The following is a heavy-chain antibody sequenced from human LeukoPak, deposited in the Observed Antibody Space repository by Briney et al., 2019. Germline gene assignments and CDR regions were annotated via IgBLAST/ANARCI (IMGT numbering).Heavy chain of an antibody. CDR2: IYYRGST. D-gene: IGHD3-3*01. CDR3: ARESFRSGYYQSSYYHMDV. V-gene: IGHV4-39*07. J-gene: IGHJ6*03. Sequence: PSETLSLTCTVSGGSISSSTYHWGWIRQPPGKGLEWIGSIYYRGSTYYNPSLKSRITISVDTSKNQFSLKLSSVTAADTAVYYCARESFRSGYYQSSYYHMDVWGKGTTVTVSS. CDR1: GGSISSSTYH.